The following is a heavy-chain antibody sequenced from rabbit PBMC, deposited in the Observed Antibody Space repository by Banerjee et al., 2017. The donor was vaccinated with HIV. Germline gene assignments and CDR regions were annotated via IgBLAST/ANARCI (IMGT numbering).Heavy chain of an antibody. CDR2: IYAGSSGST. V-gene: IGHV1S40*01. CDR3: AREYTYDYSDYASTTGDL. D-gene: IGHD2-1*01. CDR1: GFSFSSSYW. J-gene: IGHJ6*01. Sequence: QSLEESGGDLVKPGASLTLTCTASGFSFSSSYWICWVRQAPGKGLEWIACIYAGSSGSTYYASWAKGRFTISKTSSTTVTLQMTSLTAADTATYFCAREYTYDYSDYASTTGDLWGPGTLVTVS.